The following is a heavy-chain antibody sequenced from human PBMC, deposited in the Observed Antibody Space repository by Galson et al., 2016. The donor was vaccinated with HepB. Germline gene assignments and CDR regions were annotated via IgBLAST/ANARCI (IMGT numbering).Heavy chain of an antibody. D-gene: IGHD3-16*01. V-gene: IGHV4-61*08. CDR2: TYYGHDN. J-gene: IGHJ4*02. CDR3: GTYLVGHGGTGY. CDR1: GASLTGAAYH. Sequence: SETLSLTCTVSGASLTGAAYHWAWIRQPAGKGLEWLGHTYYGHDNKYHPSLEARVPISIDTSTNQTSLTLRSVSAADAAVYFCGTYLVGHGGTGYWGQGTPVTVSS.